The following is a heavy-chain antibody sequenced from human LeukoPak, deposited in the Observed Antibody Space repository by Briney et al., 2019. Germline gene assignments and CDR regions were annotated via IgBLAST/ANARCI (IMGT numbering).Heavy chain of an antibody. V-gene: IGHV4-34*01. CDR1: GGSFSGYY. CDR3: ARDWGVEARPGYMDV. Sequence: SETLSLTCRVYGGSFSGYYWSWIRQSPGRRLEWLGEINHSGSTNYHPSLRSRLTISVDKPNNKFSLNMTSVTAADTAVYFCARDWGVEARPGYMDVWGKGTTVTVSS. D-gene: IGHD6-6*01. J-gene: IGHJ6*03. CDR2: INHSGST.